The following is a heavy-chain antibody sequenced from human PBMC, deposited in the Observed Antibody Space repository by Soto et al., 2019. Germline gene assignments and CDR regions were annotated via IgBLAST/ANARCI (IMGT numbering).Heavy chain of an antibody. CDR3: ARRDCSGGSCYSSSMGY. Sequence: GASVKVSCKASGYTFTSYYMHWVRQAPGQGLEWMGWISAYNGNTNYAQKLRGRVTMTTDTSTSTAYMELRSLRSDDTAVYYCARRDCSGGSCYSSSMGYWGQGTLVTVSS. V-gene: IGHV1-18*04. D-gene: IGHD2-15*01. CDR1: GYTFTSYY. CDR2: ISAYNGNT. J-gene: IGHJ4*02.